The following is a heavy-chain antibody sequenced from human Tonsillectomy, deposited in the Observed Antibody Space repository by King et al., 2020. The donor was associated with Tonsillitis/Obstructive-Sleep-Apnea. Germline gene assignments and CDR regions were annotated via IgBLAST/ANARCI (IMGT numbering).Heavy chain of an antibody. CDR3: AKGKHTAMADFDAFDI. Sequence: EVQLVESGGGLVQPGRSLRLSCAASGFTFDDYAMHWVRQAPGKGLEWVSGISWNSGSIGYADSVKGRFTISRDNAKNSLYLQMNSLRAEDTALYYCAKGKHTAMADFDAFDIWGQGTMVTVSS. CDR2: ISWNSGSI. J-gene: IGHJ3*02. V-gene: IGHV3-9*01. D-gene: IGHD5-18*01. CDR1: GFTFDDYA.